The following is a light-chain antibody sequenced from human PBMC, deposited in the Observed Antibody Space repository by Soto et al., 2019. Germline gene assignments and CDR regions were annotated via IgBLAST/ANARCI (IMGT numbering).Light chain of an antibody. J-gene: IGKJ4*01. CDR2: DAS. CDR1: QDISNY. V-gene: IGKV1-33*01. Sequence: DIQMTQSPSSLSASVGDRVTITCQASQDISNYLNWYQQKPGKAPKLLIYDASNLETGVPSRFSGSGSGPDFTFPISSLQHEDIATYYCQKYDNLPWAFGGGTKVESK. CDR3: QKYDNLPWA.